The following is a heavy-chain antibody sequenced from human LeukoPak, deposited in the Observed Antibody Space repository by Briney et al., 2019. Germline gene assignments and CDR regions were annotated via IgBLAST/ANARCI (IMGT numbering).Heavy chain of an antibody. Sequence: SGTLSLTCAVSGGSISSSNWWSWVRQPPGKGLEWIGYIYYSGSTNYNPSLKSRVTISVDTSKNQFSLKLSSVTAADTAVYYCARRGGGFYDSSGYAYFDYWGQGTLVTVSS. CDR1: GGSISSSNW. CDR3: ARRGGGFYDSSGYAYFDY. D-gene: IGHD3-22*01. CDR2: IYYSGST. V-gene: IGHV4-4*02. J-gene: IGHJ4*02.